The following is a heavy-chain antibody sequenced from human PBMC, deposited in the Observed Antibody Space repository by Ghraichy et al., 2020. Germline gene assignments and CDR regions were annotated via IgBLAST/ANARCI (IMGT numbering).Heavy chain of an antibody. CDR3: ASVNSLRFLEWLNYGMDV. Sequence: SVKVSCKASEGTFSSYAISWVRQAPGQGLEWMGGIIPIFGTANYAQKFQGRVTITADESTSTAYMELSSLRSEDTAVYYCASVNSLRFLEWLNYGMDVWGQGTTVTVSS. J-gene: IGHJ6*02. V-gene: IGHV1-69*13. CDR1: EGTFSSYA. D-gene: IGHD3-3*01. CDR2: IIPIFGTA.